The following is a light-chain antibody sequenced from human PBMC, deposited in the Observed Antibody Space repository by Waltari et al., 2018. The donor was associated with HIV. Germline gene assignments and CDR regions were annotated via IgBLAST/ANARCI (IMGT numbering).Light chain of an antibody. Sequence: SYVLTQPPSESVAPGQTARVTCGGQNVGSNSVHWYQQKAGQPPTLVLYDDTDRPSGIPGPFSGSNSGNTATLTISRVEVGDEADYYCHVWDSAGDGHVFGSGTKVTV. J-gene: IGLJ1*01. CDR2: DDT. CDR1: NVGSNS. CDR3: HVWDSAGDGHV. V-gene: IGLV3-21*02.